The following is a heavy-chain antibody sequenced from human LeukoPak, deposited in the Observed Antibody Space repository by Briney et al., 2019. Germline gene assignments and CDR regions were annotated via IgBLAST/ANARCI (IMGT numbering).Heavy chain of an antibody. CDR1: GFTFDDYA. D-gene: IGHD1-7*01. CDR2: ISWNSGSI. CDR3: ARDPRGAGIIGTT. Sequence: GRSLRLSCAASGFTFDDYAMHWVRQAPGKGLEWVSGISWNSGSIGYANSVKGRFTISRDNAKNSLYLQMKSLRVEDTAVYYCARDPRGAGIIGTTWGQGTLVTVSS. J-gene: IGHJ4*02. V-gene: IGHV3-9*01.